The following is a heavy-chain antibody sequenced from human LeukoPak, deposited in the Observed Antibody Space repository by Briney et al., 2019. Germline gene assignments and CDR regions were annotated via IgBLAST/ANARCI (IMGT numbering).Heavy chain of an antibody. D-gene: IGHD6-13*01. CDR1: GFTFTSSA. Sequence: SVKVSCKTSGFTFTSSAVRWVRQARGQRLEWIGWIVVGSGNTNYAQKFQERVTITRDMSTSTAYMELSSLRSEDTAVYYCAAEARSWYLGEYYFDYWGQGTLVTVSS. CDR2: IVVGSGNT. J-gene: IGHJ4*02. V-gene: IGHV1-58*01. CDR3: AAEARSWYLGEYYFDY.